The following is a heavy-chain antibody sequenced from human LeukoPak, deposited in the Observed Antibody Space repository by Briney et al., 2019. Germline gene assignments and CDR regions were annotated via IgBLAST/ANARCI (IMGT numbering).Heavy chain of an antibody. CDR2: ISGSGGST. CDR3: AKPVFYYYYMDV. J-gene: IGHJ6*03. Sequence: GGSLRLSCAASGFTFSSYSMNWVRQAPGKGLEWVSAISGSGGSTYYADSVKGRFTISRDNSKNTLYLQMNSLRAEDTAVYYCAKPVFYYYYMDVWGKGTTVTISS. D-gene: IGHD3-16*01. CDR1: GFTFSSYS. V-gene: IGHV3-23*01.